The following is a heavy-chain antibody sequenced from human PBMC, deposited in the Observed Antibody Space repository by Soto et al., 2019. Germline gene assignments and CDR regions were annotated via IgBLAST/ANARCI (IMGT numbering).Heavy chain of an antibody. CDR1: GFTFSSYA. J-gene: IGHJ4*02. CDR2: ISGSGGST. CDR3: AKLPLFTVTTSQPYDY. D-gene: IGHD4-17*01. Sequence: GGSLRLSCAASGFTFSSYAMSWVRQAPGKGLEWVSAISGSGGSTYYADSVKGRFTISRANSKNTLYLQMNSLRAEDTAVYYCAKLPLFTVTTSQPYDYWGQGTLVTVSS. V-gene: IGHV3-23*01.